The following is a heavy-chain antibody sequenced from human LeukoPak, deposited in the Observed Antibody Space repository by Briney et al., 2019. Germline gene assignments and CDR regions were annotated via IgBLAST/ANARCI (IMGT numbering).Heavy chain of an antibody. Sequence: SETLYLTCAVYGGSFSGYYWSWIRQPPGKGLEWIGEINHSGSTNYNPSLKSRVTISVDTSKNQFSLKLSSVTAADTAVYYCARGLGEAVAGRNYWGQGTLVTVSS. CDR2: INHSGST. V-gene: IGHV4-34*01. D-gene: IGHD6-19*01. J-gene: IGHJ4*02. CDR1: GGSFSGYY. CDR3: ARGLGEAVAGRNY.